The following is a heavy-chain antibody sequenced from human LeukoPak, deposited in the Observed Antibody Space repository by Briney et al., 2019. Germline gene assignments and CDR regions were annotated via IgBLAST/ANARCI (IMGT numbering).Heavy chain of an antibody. D-gene: IGHD3-22*01. Sequence: GGSLRLSCVVSGFTFSTSAMSWVRQAPGKGLEWVSGISESGGSTYYADSVKGRFTISRDNSKNTLYLQMNSLRAEDTAVYYCAKEPSDDSSGYYYWGQGTLVTVSS. CDR2: ISESGGST. CDR3: AKEPSDDSSGYYY. V-gene: IGHV3-23*01. CDR1: GFTFSTSA. J-gene: IGHJ4*02.